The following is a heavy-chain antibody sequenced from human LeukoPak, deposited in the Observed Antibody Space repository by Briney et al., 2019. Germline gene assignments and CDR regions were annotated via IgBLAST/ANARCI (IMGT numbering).Heavy chain of an antibody. J-gene: IGHJ4*02. Sequence: GGSLRLSCAASGFTFSSYSMNWVRQAPGKGLEWVSYISSSSSTIYYADSVKGRFTISRDNAKNSLYLQMNSLRAEDTAVYYCASRGEGGYDSSGYYYVWGYYFDYWGQGTLVTVSS. CDR3: ASRGEGGYDSSGYYYVWGYYFDY. CDR2: ISSSSSTI. CDR1: GFTFSSYS. V-gene: IGHV3-48*04. D-gene: IGHD3-22*01.